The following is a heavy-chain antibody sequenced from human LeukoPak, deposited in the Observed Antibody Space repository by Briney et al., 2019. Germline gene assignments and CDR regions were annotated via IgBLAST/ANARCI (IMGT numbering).Heavy chain of an antibody. CDR1: GDSVSSNSAA. CDR3: ARQGVVAAIDWFDP. Sequence: SQTLSLTCAISGDSVSSNSAARNWIRQSPSRGLEWLGGTYYRSKWYNDYAVYVKSRITINPDTSKNQFSLQLNSVTPEDTAVYYCARQGVVAAIDWFDPWGQGTLVTVSS. CDR2: TYYRSKWYN. D-gene: IGHD2-15*01. J-gene: IGHJ5*02. V-gene: IGHV6-1*01.